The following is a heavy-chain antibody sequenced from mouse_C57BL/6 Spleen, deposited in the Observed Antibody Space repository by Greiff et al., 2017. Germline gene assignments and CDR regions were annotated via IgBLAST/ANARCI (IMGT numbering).Heavy chain of an antibody. Sequence: EVQGVESGEGLVKPGGSLKLSCAASGFTFSSYAMSWVRQTPEKRLEWVAYISSGGDYVYYAETVKGRFTSSRANARNTLYLQMSSLKSEDTAMYYCTRVTLGYFDFWGQGTTLTVSS. CDR2: ISSGGDYV. J-gene: IGHJ2*01. CDR1: GFTFSSYA. CDR3: TRVTLGYFDF. V-gene: IGHV5-9-1*02. D-gene: IGHD3-3*01.